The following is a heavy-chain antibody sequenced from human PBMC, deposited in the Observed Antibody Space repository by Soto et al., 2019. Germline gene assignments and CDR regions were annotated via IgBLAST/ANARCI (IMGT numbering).Heavy chain of an antibody. CDR1: GFTFSSYG. CDR3: AKDLLRPGRAFGMDV. CDR2: ISYDGSNK. V-gene: IGHV3-30*18. Sequence: QVQLVESGGGVVQPGRSLRLSCAASGFTFSSYGMHWVRQAPGKGLEWVAVISYDGSNKYYADSVKGRFTISRDNSKNRLYLQMNSLRAEDTAVYYCAKDLLRPGRAFGMDVWGQGTTVTVSS. J-gene: IGHJ6*02. D-gene: IGHD6-25*01.